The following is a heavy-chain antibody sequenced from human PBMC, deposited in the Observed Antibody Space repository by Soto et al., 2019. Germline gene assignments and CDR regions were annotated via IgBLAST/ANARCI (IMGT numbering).Heavy chain of an antibody. CDR3: ARRRKTCSSTSCPPGYYYYYMDV. CDR1: GGSISSSSYY. J-gene: IGHJ6*03. CDR2: IYYSGST. D-gene: IGHD2-2*01. V-gene: IGHV4-39*01. Sequence: SETLSLTCTVSGGSISSSSYYWGWIRQPPGKGLEWIGSIYYSGSTYYNPSLKSRVTISVDTSKNQFSLKLSSVTAADTAVYYCARRRKTCSSTSCPPGYYYYYMDVWGKGTTVTVSS.